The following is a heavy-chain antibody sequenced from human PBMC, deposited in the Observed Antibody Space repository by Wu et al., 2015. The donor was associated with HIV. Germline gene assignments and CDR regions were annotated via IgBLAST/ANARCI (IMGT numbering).Heavy chain of an antibody. CDR3: ATSQAYYDFWSGYYPFDY. CDR2: IIPLFGTT. CDR1: GNTFNA. D-gene: IGHD3-3*01. J-gene: IGHJ4*02. V-gene: IGHV1-69*05. Sequence: QDQLVQSGAEVKKPGSSVKISCKASGNTFNAINWLRQAPGQGLEWMGGIIPLFGTTEYAHILQGRVTITTDESTSTAYMRLSSLTSADTAVYYCATSQAYYDFWSGYYPFDYWGQGTLVTVSS.